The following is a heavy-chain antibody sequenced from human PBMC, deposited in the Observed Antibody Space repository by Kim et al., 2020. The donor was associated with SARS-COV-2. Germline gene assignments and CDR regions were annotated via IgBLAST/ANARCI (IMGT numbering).Heavy chain of an antibody. D-gene: IGHD3-3*01. CDR3: ARTMRRREGVFWSGYNWFDP. CDR2: IYYSGST. Sequence: SETLSLTCTVSGGSISSSSYYWGWIRQPPGKGLEWIGSIYYSGSTYYNPSLKSRVTISVDTSKNQFSLKLSSVTAADTAVYYCARTMRRREGVFWSGYNWFDPWGQGTLVTVSS. CDR1: GGSISSSSYY. V-gene: IGHV4-39*01. J-gene: IGHJ5*02.